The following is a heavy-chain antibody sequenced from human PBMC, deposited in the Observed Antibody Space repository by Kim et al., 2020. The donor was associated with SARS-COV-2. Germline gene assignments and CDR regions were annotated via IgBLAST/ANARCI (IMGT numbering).Heavy chain of an antibody. J-gene: IGHJ6*02. D-gene: IGHD2-8*01. CDR3: AKAMVYYYYYGMDV. V-gene: IGHV3-30*02. Sequence: ADSVKGRFTISRDNSKNTLYLQMNSLRAEDTAVYYCAKAMVYYYYYGMDVWGQGTTVTVSS.